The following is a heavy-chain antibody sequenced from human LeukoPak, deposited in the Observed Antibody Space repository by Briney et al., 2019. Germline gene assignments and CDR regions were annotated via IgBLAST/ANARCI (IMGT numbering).Heavy chain of an antibody. CDR3: ARHSSTYYDSSGYFDY. CDR1: GGSFSGYY. Sequence: SETLSLTCAVYGGSFSGYYWSWIRQPPGKGLEWIGEINHSGSTNYNPSLKSRVTISVDTSKNQFSLKLSSVTAADTAVYYCARHSSTYYDSSGYFDYWGQGTLVTVSS. V-gene: IGHV4-34*01. CDR2: INHSGST. D-gene: IGHD3-22*01. J-gene: IGHJ4*02.